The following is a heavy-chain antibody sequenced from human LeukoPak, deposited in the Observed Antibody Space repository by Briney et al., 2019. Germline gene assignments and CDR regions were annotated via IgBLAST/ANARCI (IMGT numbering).Heavy chain of an antibody. D-gene: IGHD4-23*01. V-gene: IGHV1-46*01. CDR3: ATSENPVAIPIT. CDR1: GYTFTSYY. CDR2: INPSGGST. J-gene: IGHJ5*02. Sequence: GASVKVSCKASGYTFTSYYMHWVRQAPGQGLEWMGIINPSGGSTSYAQKFQGRVTMTRDMSTSTVYMELSRLRSDDTAVYYCATSENPVAIPITWGQGTLVSVSS.